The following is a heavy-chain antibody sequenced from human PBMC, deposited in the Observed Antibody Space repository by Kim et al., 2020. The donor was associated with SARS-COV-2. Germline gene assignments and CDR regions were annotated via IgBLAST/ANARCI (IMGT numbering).Heavy chain of an antibody. CDR3: ACHPDFWRRFDY. D-gene: IGHD3-3*01. CDR1: GGSISSSYD. J-gene: IGHJ4*02. Sequence: SETLSLTCTVSGGSISSSYDWGWIRQPPGTGLEWIASISYRGSTYYNPSFKSRVTISVDTSKNKFSLQLTSVTAADTALYYCACHPDFWRRFDYWCQG. CDR2: ISYRGST. V-gene: IGHV4-39*01.